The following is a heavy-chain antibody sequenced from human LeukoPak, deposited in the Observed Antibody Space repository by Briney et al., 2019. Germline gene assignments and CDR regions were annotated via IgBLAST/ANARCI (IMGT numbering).Heavy chain of an antibody. V-gene: IGHV3-30*02. Sequence: PGGSLRLSCAASGFTFSSYSMSWVRQAPGKGLEWVAVIWSGGTDKYYADSVKGRFTVSRDNSKNTLYLQMNSLRAEDTAVYYCGKRLTSWELEYWGQGTLVTVSS. J-gene: IGHJ4*02. CDR2: IWSGGTDK. D-gene: IGHD1-26*01. CDR1: GFTFSSYS. CDR3: GKRLTSWELEY.